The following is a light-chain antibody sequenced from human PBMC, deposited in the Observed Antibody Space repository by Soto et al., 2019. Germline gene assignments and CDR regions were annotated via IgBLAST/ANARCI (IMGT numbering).Light chain of an antibody. V-gene: IGLV3-21*02. CDR1: NIGGKS. CDR2: DDS. CDR3: QVWDSSSDHYV. J-gene: IGLJ1*01. Sequence: SYELTQPPSVSVAPGQTARISCGGNNIGGKSVHWYQQKPGQAPVVVVYDDSDRPSGIPARFSGSNSGNTATLTISRVEVGDEADYYCQVWDSSSDHYVFGTGTKLTVL.